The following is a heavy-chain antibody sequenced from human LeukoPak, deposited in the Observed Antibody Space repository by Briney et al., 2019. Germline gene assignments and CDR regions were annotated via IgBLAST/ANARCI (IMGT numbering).Heavy chain of an antibody. D-gene: IGHD6-19*01. V-gene: IGHV5-51*01. J-gene: IGHJ4*02. CDR1: GYGFTSYW. CDR3: ARHMGRDGSGRTGPDY. CDR2: IYPGDSDT. Sequence: GESLKISCKGSGYGFTSYWSGWVRQMPGKGLEGMGIIYPGDSDTRYSPSFQGQVTISADKSISTAYLQWSSLKASDTAMYYCARHMGRDGSGRTGPDYWGQGTLVTVSS.